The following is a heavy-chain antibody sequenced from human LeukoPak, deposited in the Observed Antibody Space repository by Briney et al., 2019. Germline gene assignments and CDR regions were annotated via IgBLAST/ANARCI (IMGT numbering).Heavy chain of an antibody. CDR2: IYSGGDT. CDR3: ARIYNYVFDY. CDR1: GFTVSSSH. V-gene: IGHV3-53*01. Sequence: GGSLRLSCAASGFTVSSSHMTWVRQAVGKGLEWVSFIYSGGDTSYADSVKGRFTISRDNSKNTLYLQMNSLRAEDTAVYYCARIYNYVFDYWGQGTLVTVSS. J-gene: IGHJ4*02. D-gene: IGHD3-10*02.